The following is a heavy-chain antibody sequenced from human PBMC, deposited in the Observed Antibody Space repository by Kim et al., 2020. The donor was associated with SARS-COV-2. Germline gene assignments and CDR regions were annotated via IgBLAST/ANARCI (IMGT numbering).Heavy chain of an antibody. Sequence: SETLSLTCAVYGGSFSGYYWSWIRQPPGKGLEWIGEINHSGSTNYNPSLKSRVTISVDTSKNQFSLTLSTVTAADTAVYYCARGGPFGVRSYYCSGSYRTTYFDYWGQGTLVTVSS. CDR1: GGSFSGYY. V-gene: IGHV4-34*01. CDR2: INHSGST. D-gene: IGHD3-10*01. J-gene: IGHJ4*02. CDR3: ARGGPFGVRSYYCSGSYRTTYFDY.